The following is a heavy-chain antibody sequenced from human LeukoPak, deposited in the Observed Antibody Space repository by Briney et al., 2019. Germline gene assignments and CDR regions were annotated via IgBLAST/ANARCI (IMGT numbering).Heavy chain of an antibody. V-gene: IGHV7-4-1*02. J-gene: IGHJ4*02. Sequence: ASVKVSCKASGYTFSNYVMNWVRQAPGQGLEWMGWINTNTGNPTYAQGFTGRFVFSLDTSVSTAYLQISSLKAEDTAVYYCARHYYDSSGLYYFDYWGQGTLVTVSS. CDR3: ARHYYDSSGLYYFDY. CDR2: INTNTGNP. CDR1: GYTFSNYV. D-gene: IGHD3-22*01.